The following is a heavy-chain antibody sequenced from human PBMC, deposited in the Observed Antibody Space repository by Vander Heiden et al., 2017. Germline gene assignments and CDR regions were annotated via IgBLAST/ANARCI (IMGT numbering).Heavy chain of an antibody. Sequence: QLLLQEPGPVLVMPSEPLFLPCSVSGVFTTVTRFYWGWFRQSLGKGLEWIGSIYRSGTPYYNRYLRSRLTISVDTSKTLFSLKLSSVTAADTAVYCCVRGIGDLWYYGMDVWGQGTTVTVSS. V-gene: IGHV4-39*01. CDR1: GVFTTVTRFY. J-gene: IGHJ6*01. CDR2: IYRSGTP. D-gene: IGHD3-3*01. CDR3: VRGIGDLWYYGMDV.